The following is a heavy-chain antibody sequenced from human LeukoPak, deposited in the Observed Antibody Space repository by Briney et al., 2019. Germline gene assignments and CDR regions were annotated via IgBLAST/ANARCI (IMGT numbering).Heavy chain of an antibody. D-gene: IGHD3-10*01. CDR1: GFTFSSYE. CDR3: ARDVTYYYGSGSYPDY. V-gene: IGHV3-48*03. CDR2: ISSSGSTI. J-gene: IGHJ4*02. Sequence: PGGSLRLSCAASGFTFSSYEMNWVRQAPGKGLEWVSYISSSGSTIYYADSVKGRFTISRDNAKNSLYLQMNSLRAEDTAVYYCARDVTYYYGSGSYPDYWGQGTLVTVSS.